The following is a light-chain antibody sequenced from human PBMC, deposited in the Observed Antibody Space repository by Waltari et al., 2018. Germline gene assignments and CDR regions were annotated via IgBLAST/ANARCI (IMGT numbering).Light chain of an antibody. V-gene: IGLV1-40*01. CDR3: QSYDTGLKGYV. CDR1: SSNFGAGYD. CDR2: ENI. J-gene: IGLJ1*01. Sequence: QSVLTQPPSVSGAPGQRVTISCTGSSSNFGAGYDVHWYQQLPGTAPKVLIYENIMRPSGGPDRCSGSKAGTSASLAITGLQAEDDADYYCQSYDTGLKGYVFGTGTKVTVL.